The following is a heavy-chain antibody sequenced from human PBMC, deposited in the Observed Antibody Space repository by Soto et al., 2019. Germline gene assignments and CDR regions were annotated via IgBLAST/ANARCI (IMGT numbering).Heavy chain of an antibody. D-gene: IGHD3-16*01. Sequence: QVQLVQSGAEVKNPGASVKVSCKASGYRFTSYGIGWVRQAPGQGLEWMGWINAYNGNTNYAQNLQGRVTLTTDTSTSTAYMELRSLRSNDTAVYYCAMVDVYVTPSPQDVWGQGTTVTVS. CDR2: INAYNGNT. CDR1: GYRFTSYG. V-gene: IGHV1-18*01. J-gene: IGHJ6*02. CDR3: AMVDVYVTPSPQDV.